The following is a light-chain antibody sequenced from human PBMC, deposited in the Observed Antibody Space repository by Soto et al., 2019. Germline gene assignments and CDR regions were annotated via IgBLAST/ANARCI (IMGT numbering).Light chain of an antibody. Sequence: QSALIQPPSASGSPGQSITISCAGTSSNIGANYDVHWYQQRPGTAPKLLIFGNSNRPSGVPDRFSGSKSGTSASLAITGLQAEDEGDYYCQSYDSTLSARYVFGTGTKVTVL. CDR2: GNS. J-gene: IGLJ1*01. V-gene: IGLV1-40*01. CDR3: QSYDSTLSARYV. CDR1: SSNIGANYD.